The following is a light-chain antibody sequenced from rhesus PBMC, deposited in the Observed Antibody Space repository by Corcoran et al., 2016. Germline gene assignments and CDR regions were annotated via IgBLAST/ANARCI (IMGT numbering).Light chain of an antibody. CDR3: LQSKNSPRA. CDR2: QAF. Sequence: DIVLTQSPASLAVSPGQRATITCRASESVSFFGINLIHWYQQKPGQPPKLLIYQAFNKDTGVPARFSGRGSGTDFTLTINPGEGDDAAGYYCLQSKNSPRAFGRVTKVEIK. CDR1: ESVSFFGINL. J-gene: IGKJ1*01. V-gene: IGKV7-13*01.